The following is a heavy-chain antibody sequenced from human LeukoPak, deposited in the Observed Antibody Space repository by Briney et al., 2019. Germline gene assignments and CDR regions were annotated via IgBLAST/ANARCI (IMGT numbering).Heavy chain of an antibody. J-gene: IGHJ3*02. CDR3: ARAQGYSTSDDAFDI. Sequence: ASVKVSCKASGYTFTGYYMHWVRQAPGQGLEWMGIINPSGGSTSCAQRFQGRVTMTRDTSTSTVYMELSSLRSEDTAVYYCARAQGYSTSDDAFDIWGQGTMVTVSS. D-gene: IGHD6-6*01. CDR2: INPSGGST. CDR1: GYTFTGYY. V-gene: IGHV1-46*01.